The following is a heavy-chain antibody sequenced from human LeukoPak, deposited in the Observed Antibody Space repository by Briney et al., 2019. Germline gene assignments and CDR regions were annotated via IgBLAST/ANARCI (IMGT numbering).Heavy chain of an antibody. CDR2: ISGSGGST. D-gene: IGHD3-10*01. V-gene: IGHV3-23*01. Sequence: RGSLRLSCVPSGFTFTSYAMSWVRQAPGKGLEWVSAISGSGGSTYYADSVKGRFTISRDNSKNTLYLQMNSLRAEDTAVYYCARGSRELWFGDLWADPWGQGTLVTVSS. J-gene: IGHJ5*02. CDR3: ARGSRELWFGDLWADP. CDR1: GFTFTSYA.